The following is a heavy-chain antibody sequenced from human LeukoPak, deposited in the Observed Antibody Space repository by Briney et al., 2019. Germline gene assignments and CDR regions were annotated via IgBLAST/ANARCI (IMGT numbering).Heavy chain of an antibody. D-gene: IGHD2-21*01. CDR2: ISGSGDGA. V-gene: IGHV3-23*01. J-gene: IGHJ4*02. CDR1: GFTFSTYA. CDR3: AKGYIQLWWFDY. Sequence: GGSMRLSCAASGFTFSTYAMSWVRQAPGKGLQWVSLISGSGDGAHYADSVKGRFTISRDNSKNTVYLQMTNLRAEDTAVYYCAKGYIQLWWFDYWGQGTLVTVSS.